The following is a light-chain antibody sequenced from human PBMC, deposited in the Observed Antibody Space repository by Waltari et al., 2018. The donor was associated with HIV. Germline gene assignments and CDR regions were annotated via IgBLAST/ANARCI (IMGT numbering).Light chain of an antibody. CDR3: CSYAGSSTQ. Sequence: QSALTQPASVSGSPGQSITISCTRTSTDVGSYTRVSWYQQHPGKAPKLMIYEVSKRPSGVSNRFSGSKSGNTASLTISGLQAEDEADYYCCSYAGSSTQFGGGTKLTVL. V-gene: IGLV2-23*02. CDR2: EVS. J-gene: IGLJ3*02. CDR1: STDVGSYTR.